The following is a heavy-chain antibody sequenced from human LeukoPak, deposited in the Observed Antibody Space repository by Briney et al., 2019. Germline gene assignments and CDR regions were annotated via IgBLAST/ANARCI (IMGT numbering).Heavy chain of an antibody. Sequence: ASVKVSCKASGYTFTGYYMHWVRQAPGQGLEWMGWINPNSGGTNYAQKFQGRVTMTSDTSNRAANMELYSLRSDDTAVYYCARLGQYYESGPVRDYWGQGTLVTVSS. V-gene: IGHV1-2*02. D-gene: IGHD3-16*01. J-gene: IGHJ4*02. CDR3: ARLGQYYESGPVRDY. CDR2: INPNSGGT. CDR1: GYTFTGYY.